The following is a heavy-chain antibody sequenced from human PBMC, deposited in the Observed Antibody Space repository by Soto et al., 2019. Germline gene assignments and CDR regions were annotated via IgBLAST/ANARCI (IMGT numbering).Heavy chain of an antibody. V-gene: IGHV1-69*04. CDR1: GGTFSSYT. J-gene: IGHJ3*02. D-gene: IGHD4-17*01. CDR3: AREVSSRDYVAAFDI. Sequence: GASVKVSCKASGGTFSSYTINWVRQAPGQGLEWMGRIIPILGIANYAQKFQGRVTITADKSTSTAYMELSSLRSEDTAVYYCAREVSSRDYVAAFDIWRQGTMVTVSS. CDR2: IIPILGIA.